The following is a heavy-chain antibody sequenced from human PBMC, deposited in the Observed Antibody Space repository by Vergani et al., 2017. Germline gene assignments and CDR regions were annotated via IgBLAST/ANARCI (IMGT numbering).Heavy chain of an antibody. CDR2: IDHTGRP. Sequence: QVQLQQWGGGLLKPSETLSLTCVVNGGSFTSYHWTWIRQSSGEGLEWVGDIDHTGRPDYNPSLKSRLTMSVDKSLNQFYLTLYSMTATDTALYFCARVNTETNGQLYYYYYMDVWGQGTAVTVS. CDR1: GGSFTSYH. J-gene: IGHJ6*03. V-gene: IGHV4-34*01. D-gene: IGHD4-11*01. CDR3: ARVNTETNGQLYYYYYMDV.